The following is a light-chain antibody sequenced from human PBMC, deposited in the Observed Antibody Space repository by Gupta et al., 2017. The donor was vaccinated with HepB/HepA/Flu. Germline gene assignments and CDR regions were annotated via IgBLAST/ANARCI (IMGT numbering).Light chain of an antibody. Sequence: PSGVSSRFSGSKSGNTASLTISGLQAEDEADYYCCSYAGYRVFGGGTKLTVL. CDR3: CSYAGYRV. J-gene: IGLJ3*02. V-gene: IGLV2-23*01.